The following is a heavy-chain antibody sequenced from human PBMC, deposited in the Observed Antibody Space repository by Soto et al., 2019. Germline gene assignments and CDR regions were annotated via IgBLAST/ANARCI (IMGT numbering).Heavy chain of an antibody. CDR1: GFTFRSAG. Sequence: QVQLAESGGGVVQPGRPLRHPCAASGFTFRSAGMHWVRQAPGKGLERVAVIWHDGTSKYYADSVKGRFTISRDSSKNTLYLQMNSLRVEDTAVYYCARDLSRSGNYMNDAFRIWGQGTMVTVSS. CDR2: IWHDGTSK. V-gene: IGHV3-33*01. CDR3: ARDLSRSGNYMNDAFRI. D-gene: IGHD3-10*01. J-gene: IGHJ3*02.